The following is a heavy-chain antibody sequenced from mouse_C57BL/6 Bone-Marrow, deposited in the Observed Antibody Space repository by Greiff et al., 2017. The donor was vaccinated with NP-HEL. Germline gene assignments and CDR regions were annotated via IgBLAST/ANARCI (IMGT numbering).Heavy chain of an antibody. CDR3: ATPFITNTPYYAMDY. V-gene: IGHV2-5*01. D-gene: IGHD1-1*01. CDR1: GFSLTSYG. Sequence: QVQLKQSGPGLVQPSQTLSITCTVSGFSLTSYGVHWVRQSPGKGLEWLGVIWRGGSTDYNAAFLSSLSTINDNSKSQVFFQMNSLQADDTAIYYCATPFITNTPYYAMDYWGQGTSVTVSS. J-gene: IGHJ4*01. CDR2: IWRGGST.